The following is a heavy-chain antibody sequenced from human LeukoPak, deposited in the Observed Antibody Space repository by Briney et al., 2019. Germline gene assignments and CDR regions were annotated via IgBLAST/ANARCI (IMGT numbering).Heavy chain of an antibody. J-gene: IGHJ5*02. Sequence: SQTLSLTCTVSGGSISSVGYYWSWIRQPPGKGLEWIGYVYHTGSTYYNPSLKSRVTISVDTSKNQLSLKLSSVTAADTAMYYCATHYGSGLDWFDPWGQGTLVTVSS. V-gene: IGHV4-30-2*01. CDR3: ATHYGSGLDWFDP. CDR2: VYHTGST. CDR1: GGSISSVGYY. D-gene: IGHD3-10*01.